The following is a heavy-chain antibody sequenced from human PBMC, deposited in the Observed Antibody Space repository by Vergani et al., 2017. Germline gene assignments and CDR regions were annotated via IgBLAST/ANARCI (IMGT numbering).Heavy chain of an antibody. CDR3: AKASGDYRYFQH. CDR1: GFTFSSYS. V-gene: IGHV3-21*04. CDR2: ISSSSSYI. D-gene: IGHD4-17*01. Sequence: EVQLVESGGGLVKPGGSLRLSCAASGFTFSSYSMNWVRQAPGKGLEWVSSISSSSSYIYYADSVKGRFTISRDNAKNSLYLQMNSLRAEDTAVYYCAKASGDYRYFQHWGQGTLVTVSS. J-gene: IGHJ1*01.